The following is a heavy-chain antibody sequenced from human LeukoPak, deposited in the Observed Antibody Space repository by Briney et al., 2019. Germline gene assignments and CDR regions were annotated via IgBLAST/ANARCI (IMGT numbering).Heavy chain of an antibody. CDR1: GYTFTNNY. Sequence: ASVKVSCKASGYTFTNNYMHWVLQAPGQGLEWMGIINPSDGGTNYAQKFQGRVTLTRDMSTSTVYMELSSLRSEDTAVYYCARDRGITVFGVVMDVWGKGTTVTVCS. J-gene: IGHJ6*01. CDR2: INPSDGGT. D-gene: IGHD3-3*01. CDR3: ARDRGITVFGVVMDV. V-gene: IGHV1-46*01.